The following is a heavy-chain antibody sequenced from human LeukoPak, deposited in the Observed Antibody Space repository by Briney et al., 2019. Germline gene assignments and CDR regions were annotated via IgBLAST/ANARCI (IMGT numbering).Heavy chain of an antibody. V-gene: IGHV1-8*01. Sequence: ASVTVSFTASGYTFTSYDINWVRQAAGQGVEWVGWMNPNRGNTGYAQKFQGRVTMTRNTSISTAYMELSSLRSEDTAVYYCARVGQTPPPNWFDPWGQGTLVTVSS. CDR3: ARVGQTPPPNWFDP. CDR1: GYTFTSYD. J-gene: IGHJ5*02. CDR2: MNPNRGNT.